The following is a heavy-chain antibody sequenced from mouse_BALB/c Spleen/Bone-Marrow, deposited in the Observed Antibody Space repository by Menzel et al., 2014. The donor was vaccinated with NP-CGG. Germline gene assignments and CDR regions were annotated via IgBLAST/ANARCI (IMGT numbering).Heavy chain of an antibody. V-gene: IGHV1-80*01. CDR2: IYPGDGDT. CDR3: ARLGNYSGAMDY. Sequence: SGAELVRPGPSVKISCKASVYAFSSYWMNWVKQRPGQGLEWIGQIYPGDGDTNYNGKFKGKATLTADKSSSTAYMQLSSLTSEDSAVYFCARLGNYSGAMDYWGQGTPVTVSS. D-gene: IGHD1-3*01. CDR1: VYAFSSYW. J-gene: IGHJ4*01.